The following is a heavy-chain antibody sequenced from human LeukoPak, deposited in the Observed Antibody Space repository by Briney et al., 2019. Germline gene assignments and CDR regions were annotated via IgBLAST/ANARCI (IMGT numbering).Heavy chain of an antibody. Sequence: GRSLRLSCAASGFTFSGYYMRWLRQAPGRGLEWVSYISSSSSYTDYADSVKGRFTISRDNAKNSLFLQMNRLRAEDTAVYYCARAVTVVTRGGLVFDYWGQGTLVTVSS. CDR1: GFTFSGYY. J-gene: IGHJ4*02. CDR3: ARAVTVVTRGGLVFDY. CDR2: ISSSSSYT. D-gene: IGHD2-21*02. V-gene: IGHV3-11*05.